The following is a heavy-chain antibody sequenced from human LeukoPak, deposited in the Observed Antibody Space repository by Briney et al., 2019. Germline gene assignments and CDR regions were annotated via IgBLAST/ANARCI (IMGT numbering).Heavy chain of an antibody. D-gene: IGHD3-10*01. Sequence: ASVKVSCKASGYTFTSYAMNWVRQAPGQGLEWMGWINPNSGGTNYAQKFQGRVTMTRDTSISTAYMELSRLRSDDTAVYYCARGHGRITMVRGALGYWGQGTLVTVSS. CDR3: ARGHGRITMVRGALGY. J-gene: IGHJ4*02. CDR2: INPNSGGT. V-gene: IGHV1-2*02. CDR1: GYTFTSYA.